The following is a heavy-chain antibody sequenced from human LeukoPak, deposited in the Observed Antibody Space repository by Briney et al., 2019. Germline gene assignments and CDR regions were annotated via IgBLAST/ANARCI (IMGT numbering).Heavy chain of an antibody. V-gene: IGHV4-59*08. D-gene: IGHD1-26*01. CDR1: GGSMSSYY. J-gene: IGHJ4*02. CDR2: IFYSGST. CDR3: ARQPYMLGAYYFDY. Sequence: SETLSLTCTVSGGSMSSYYWSWIRQPPGKGLEWIGYIFYSGSTNYNPSLKSRVTLSVDTSKNQFSLKLGSVPAADTAVYYCARQPYMLGAYYFDYWGQGTRVTVSS.